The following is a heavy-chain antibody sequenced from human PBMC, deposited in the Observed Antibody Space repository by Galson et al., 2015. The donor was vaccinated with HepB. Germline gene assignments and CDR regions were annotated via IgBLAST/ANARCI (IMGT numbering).Heavy chain of an antibody. CDR2: IKSKTDGGTT. V-gene: IGHV3-15*07. CDR1: GFTFSNAW. J-gene: IGHJ3*02. CDR3: TTDLHLKWDLPYWRGAFNI. Sequence: SLRLSCAASGFTFSNAWMNWVRQAPGKGLEWVGRIKSKTDGGTTDFPSPVNGRFTMSRDDSTNTLYLQMSSLKTEDTAVYYCTTDLHLKWDLPYWRGAFNIWGQGTMVTVSS. D-gene: IGHD1-26*01.